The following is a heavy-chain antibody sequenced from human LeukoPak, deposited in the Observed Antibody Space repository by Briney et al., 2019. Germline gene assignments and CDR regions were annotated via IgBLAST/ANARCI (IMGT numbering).Heavy chain of an antibody. V-gene: IGHV3-21*01. CDR2: ISSSSSYI. Sequence: GGSLRLSCAASGFIFSSYSMNWVRQAPGKGLEWVSSISSSSSYIYYADSVKGRFTISRDNAKNSLYLQMNSLRAEDTAVYYCARIADSDYYYYMDVWGKGTTVTVSS. CDR1: GFIFSSYS. J-gene: IGHJ6*03. CDR3: ARIADSDYYYYMDV. D-gene: IGHD2-15*01.